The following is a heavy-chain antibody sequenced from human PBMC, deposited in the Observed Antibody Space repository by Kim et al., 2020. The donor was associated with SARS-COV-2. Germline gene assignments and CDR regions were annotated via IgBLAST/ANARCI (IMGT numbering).Heavy chain of an antibody. J-gene: IGHJ4*02. CDR1: GYSFTSYW. CDR2: IDPSDSYT. Sequence: GESLKISCKGSGYSFTSYWISWVRQMPGKGLEWMGRIDPSDSYTNYSPSFQGHVTISADKSISTAYLQWSSLKASDTAMYYCARHDILTGYHKGVVPGWGQVTLVTVSS. V-gene: IGHV5-10-1*01. CDR3: ARHDILTGYHKGVVPG. D-gene: IGHD3-9*01.